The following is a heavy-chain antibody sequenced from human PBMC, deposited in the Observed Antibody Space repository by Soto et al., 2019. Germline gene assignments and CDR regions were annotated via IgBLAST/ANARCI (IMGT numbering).Heavy chain of an antibody. CDR2: IGTAGDT. CDR3: ARALRYYGSGSYLDYYYYYMDV. V-gene: IGHV3-13*01. CDR1: GFTFSSYD. D-gene: IGHD3-10*01. Sequence: GGSLRLSCAASGFTFSSYDMQWVRQATGKGLEWVSAIGTAGDTYYPGSVKGRFTISRENAKNSLYLQMNSLRAGDTAVYYCARALRYYGSGSYLDYYYYYMDVWGKGTTVTVSS. J-gene: IGHJ6*03.